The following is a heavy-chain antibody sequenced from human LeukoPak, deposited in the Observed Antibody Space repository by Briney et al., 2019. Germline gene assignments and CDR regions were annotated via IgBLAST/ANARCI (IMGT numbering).Heavy chain of an antibody. V-gene: IGHV1-46*01. J-gene: IGHJ6*03. D-gene: IGHD6-13*01. Sequence: ASVKVSCKASGYTFTSYYMHWVRQAPGQGLEWMGIINPSGGSTSYAQKFQGRVTMTRDMSTSTVYMELSSLRSEDTAVYYCARRRIYSSSWSTHYYYYMDVWGKGTTVTISS. CDR1: GYTFTSYY. CDR2: INPSGGST. CDR3: ARRRIYSSSWSTHYYYYMDV.